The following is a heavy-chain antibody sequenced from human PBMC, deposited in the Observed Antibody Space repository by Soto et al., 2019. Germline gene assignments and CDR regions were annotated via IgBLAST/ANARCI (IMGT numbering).Heavy chain of an antibody. Sequence: SETLSLTCAVSGASISGSYYYWAWLRQSPGKGPEWIGSVFYTGFTSYNPSLESRVSVSVDTSKSQFSLKLSAVTAADTAVYYCATSQKGYNWNYFDHWGHGALVTVSS. D-gene: IGHD1-20*01. V-gene: IGHV4-39*01. CDR3: ATSQKGYNWNYFDH. CDR2: VFYTGFT. CDR1: GASISGSYYY. J-gene: IGHJ4*01.